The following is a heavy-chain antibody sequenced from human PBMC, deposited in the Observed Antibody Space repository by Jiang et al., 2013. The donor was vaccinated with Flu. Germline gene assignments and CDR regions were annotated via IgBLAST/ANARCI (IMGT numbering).Heavy chain of an antibody. J-gene: IGHJ5*02. CDR3: ARHPGGYCSSTSCENWFDP. D-gene: IGHD2-2*01. CDR2: IYPGDSDT. CDR1: GYSFTTYW. Sequence: GAEVKKPGESLKISCKGSGYSFTTYWIGWVRQMPGKGLEWMGIIYPGDSDTRYSPSFQGQVTISADKSISTAYLQWSSLKASDTAMYYCARHPGGYCSSTSCENWFDPWGQGTLVTVSS. V-gene: IGHV5-51*01.